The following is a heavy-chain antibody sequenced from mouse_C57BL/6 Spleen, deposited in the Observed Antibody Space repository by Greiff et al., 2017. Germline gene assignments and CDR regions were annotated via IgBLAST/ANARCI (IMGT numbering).Heavy chain of an antibody. CDR1: GYAFSSYW. D-gene: IGHD1-1*01. Sequence: VQLQQSGAELVKPGASVKISCKASGYAFSSYWMNWVKQRPGKGLEWIGQIYPGDGDTNYNGKFKGKATLTADKSSSTAYMQLSSLTSEDSAVYFCARLNYGSSNYFDYWGQGTTLTVSS. CDR3: ARLNYGSSNYFDY. CDR2: IYPGDGDT. J-gene: IGHJ2*01. V-gene: IGHV1-80*01.